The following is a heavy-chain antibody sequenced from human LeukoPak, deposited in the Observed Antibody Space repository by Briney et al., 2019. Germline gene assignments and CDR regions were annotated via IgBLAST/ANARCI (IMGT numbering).Heavy chain of an antibody. J-gene: IGHJ5*02. Sequence: SETLSLTCAVYGGSFSGYYWSWIRQPPGKGLEWIGEINHSGSTNYNPSLKSRVTISVDTSKNQFSLELSSVTAADTAVYYCARWTTVTSWFDPWGQGTLVTVSS. V-gene: IGHV4-34*01. CDR2: INHSGST. CDR1: GGSFSGYY. D-gene: IGHD4-17*01. CDR3: ARWTTVTSWFDP.